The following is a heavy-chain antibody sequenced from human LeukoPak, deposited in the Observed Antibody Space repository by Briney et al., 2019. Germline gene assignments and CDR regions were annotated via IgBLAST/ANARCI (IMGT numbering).Heavy chain of an antibody. V-gene: IGHV1-18*01. CDR3: AKDRWRDGSSSFDN. CDR2: ISTYNGNS. J-gene: IGHJ4*02. Sequence: ASVKVPCKASGYTFTSYAISWVRQAPGQGLEWMGWISTYNGNSNYAQKLQGRVTMTTDTSTSTAYMELRSLRSDDTAMYYCAKDRWRDGSSSFDNWGQGTLVTVSS. CDR1: GYTFTSYA. D-gene: IGHD6-6*01.